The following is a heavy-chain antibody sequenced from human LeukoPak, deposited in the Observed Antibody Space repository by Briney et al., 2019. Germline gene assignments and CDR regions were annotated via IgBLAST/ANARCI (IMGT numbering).Heavy chain of an antibody. V-gene: IGHV4-59*01. CDR3: ASRGSSGSRTS. Sequence: SETLSLTCTVSGGSISSYYWTWIRQSPGKGLEWIGYVYYIGSANYNPSLKSRVTISLNTSKNQVSLNLTSVTAADSAVYYCASRGSSGSRTSWGQGTLVTVSS. J-gene: IGHJ4*02. CDR2: VYYIGSA. CDR1: GGSISSYY. D-gene: IGHD6-19*01.